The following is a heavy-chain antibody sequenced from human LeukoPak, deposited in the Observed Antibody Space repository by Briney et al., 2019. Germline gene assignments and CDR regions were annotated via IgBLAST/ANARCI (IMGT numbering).Heavy chain of an antibody. CDR2: IKQDGSEK. V-gene: IGHV3-7*04. Sequence: PGGSLRLSCAASGFTFSSYWMSWVRQAPGKGLEWVANIKQDGSEKFYVDSVKGRFTISRDNAKSPLYLQMNSLRAEDTAVYFCVRESVYGSRSYYSYWGQGTLVTVSS. CDR3: VRESVYGSRSYYSY. CDR1: GFTFSSYW. J-gene: IGHJ4*02. D-gene: IGHD3-10*01.